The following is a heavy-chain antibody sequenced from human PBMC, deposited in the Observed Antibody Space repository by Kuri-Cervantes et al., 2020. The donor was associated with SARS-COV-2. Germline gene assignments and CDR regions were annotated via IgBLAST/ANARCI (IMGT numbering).Heavy chain of an antibody. CDR1: GGSISSSNW. Sequence: GSLRLSCAVSGGSISSSNWWSWVRQPPGKGLEWIGEIYHSGSTNYNPSLKSRVTISVDKSKNQFSLKLSSVTAADTAVYYCARDALQVGATGYYFDYWGQGTLVTVSS. J-gene: IGHJ4*02. CDR3: ARDALQVGATGYYFDY. V-gene: IGHV4-4*02. CDR2: IYHSGST. D-gene: IGHD1-26*01.